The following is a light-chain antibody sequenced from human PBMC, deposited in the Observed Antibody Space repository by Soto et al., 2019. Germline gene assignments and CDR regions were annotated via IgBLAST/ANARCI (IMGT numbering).Light chain of an antibody. CDR2: GAS. CDR1: QSVRNSY. V-gene: IGKV3-20*01. J-gene: IGKJ2*01. Sequence: EIVLTQSPGTLSLSPGERATLSCRASQSVRNSYVAWYQQRPGQAPRLLIYGASSRATGIPDRFSGSESGTDFPLTISRLEPEDFAVYYCQQYGSPPYTFGQGTKLEI. CDR3: QQYGSPPYT.